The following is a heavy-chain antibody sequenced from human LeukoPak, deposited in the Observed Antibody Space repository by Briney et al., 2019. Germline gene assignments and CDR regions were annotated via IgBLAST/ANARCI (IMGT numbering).Heavy chain of an antibody. Sequence: GGSLRLSCAASGFTFSSYWMSWVRQAPGKGLEWVANIKQDGSEKYYVDSVKGRFTISRDNAKNSLYLQMNGLRAEDTAVYYCATSVLRYFDWLPYYFDYWGQGTLVTVSS. V-gene: IGHV3-7*01. CDR1: GFTFSSYW. J-gene: IGHJ4*02. CDR2: IKQDGSEK. CDR3: ATSVLRYFDWLPYYFDY. D-gene: IGHD3-9*01.